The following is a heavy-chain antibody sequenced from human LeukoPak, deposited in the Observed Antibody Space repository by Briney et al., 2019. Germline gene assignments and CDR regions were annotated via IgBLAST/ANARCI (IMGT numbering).Heavy chain of an antibody. CDR1: GFTFSSYE. CDR3: ATCRDEFGDYGFTS. D-gene: IGHD4-17*01. CDR2: ISSSGSTI. Sequence: PGGSLRLSCAASGFTFSSYEMNWVRQAPGKGLEWVSYISSSGSTIYYADSVKGRFTISRDNAKNSLYLQMNSLRAEDTAVYYCATCRDEFGDYGFTSWGQGTLVTVSS. V-gene: IGHV3-48*03. J-gene: IGHJ5*02.